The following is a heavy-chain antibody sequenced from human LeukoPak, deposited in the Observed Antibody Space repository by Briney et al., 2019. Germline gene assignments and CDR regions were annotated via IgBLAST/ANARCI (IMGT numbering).Heavy chain of an antibody. V-gene: IGHV3-74*01. D-gene: IGHD5-12*01. CDR1: GYTFSTYG. CDR2: IKSDGSST. J-gene: IGHJ4*02. Sequence: GGSLRLSCEASGYTFSTYGMHWLRQAPGKGLVWVSHIKSDGSSTSYADSVKGRFTISRDNAKNTLYLQMNSLRAEDTAVYFCARDRGYTQDYWGQGTLVTVSS. CDR3: ARDRGYTQDY.